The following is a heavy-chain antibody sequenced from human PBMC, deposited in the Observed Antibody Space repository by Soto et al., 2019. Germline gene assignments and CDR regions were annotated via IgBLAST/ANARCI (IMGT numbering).Heavy chain of an antibody. CDR1: GYTFTSYA. J-gene: IGHJ5*02. Sequence: QVQLVQSGAEEKKPGASVKVSCKASGYTFTSYAMHWVRQAPGQRLEWMGWINAGNGNTKYSQKFQGRVTITRDTAASTAYMELSSLRAEDTAVYCCARGTPVWFDPWGQGTLVTVSS. V-gene: IGHV1-3*05. CDR2: INAGNGNT. D-gene: IGHD3-10*01. CDR3: ARGTPVWFDP.